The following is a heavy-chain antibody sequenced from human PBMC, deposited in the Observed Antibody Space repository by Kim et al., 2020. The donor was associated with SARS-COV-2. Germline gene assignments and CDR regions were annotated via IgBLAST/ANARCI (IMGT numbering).Heavy chain of an antibody. CDR1: GGSISSYY. CDR2: IYYSGST. CDR3: ARGRAAPRHLFYYYYYGMDV. D-gene: IGHD6-13*01. J-gene: IGHJ6*02. V-gene: IGHV4-59*01. Sequence: SETLSLTCTVSGGSISSYYWSWIRQPPGKGLEWIGYIYYSGSTNYNPSLKSRVTISVDTSKNQFSLKLSSVTAADTAVYYCARGRAAPRHLFYYYYYGMDVWGQGTTVTVSS.